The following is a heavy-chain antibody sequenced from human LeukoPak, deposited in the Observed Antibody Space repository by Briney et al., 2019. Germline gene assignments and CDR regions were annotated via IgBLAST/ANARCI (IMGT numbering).Heavy chain of an antibody. Sequence: GGSLRLSCAASGFTFIDYDMHWVRQDIGKGLEWVSAIGIRGDTHYSGSVKGRFTISRESAESSLYLQMNSLRAEDTAVYYCARPGIQVSGIDEFDYWGQGTLVTVSS. J-gene: IGHJ4*02. CDR1: GFTFIDYD. D-gene: IGHD6-19*01. CDR3: ARPGIQVSGIDEFDY. V-gene: IGHV3-13*04. CDR2: IGIRGDT.